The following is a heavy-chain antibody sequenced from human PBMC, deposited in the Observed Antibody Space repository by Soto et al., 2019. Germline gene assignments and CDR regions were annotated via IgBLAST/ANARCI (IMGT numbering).Heavy chain of an antibody. V-gene: IGHV4-59*01. CDR2: IYYSGST. D-gene: IGHD3-22*01. CDR1: GGSISSYY. Sequence: PSETLSLTCTVSGGSISSYYWSWIRQPPGKGLEWIGYIYYSGSTNYNPSLKSRVTISVDTSKNQFSLKLSSVTAADTAVYYCARGGLCDSSGYHKNNWFDPWGQGTLVTVSS. J-gene: IGHJ5*02. CDR3: ARGGLCDSSGYHKNNWFDP.